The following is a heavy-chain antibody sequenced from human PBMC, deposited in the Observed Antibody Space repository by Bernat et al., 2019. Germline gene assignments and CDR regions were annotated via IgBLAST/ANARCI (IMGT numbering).Heavy chain of an antibody. D-gene: IGHD4-17*01. Sequence: EVQGVEAGGGLAQPGGSLRLSCAGSGFTFSSFEMNWVRQAPGKGLEWISYISDGGGTVYYADSVEGRFTISRDNAKNSLYLQMNGLRVEDTAVYYCARSTNYGDFLFDNWGQGTLVTVSS. J-gene: IGHJ4*02. V-gene: IGHV3-48*03. CDR3: ARSTNYGDFLFDN. CDR2: ISDGGGTV. CDR1: GFTFSSFE.